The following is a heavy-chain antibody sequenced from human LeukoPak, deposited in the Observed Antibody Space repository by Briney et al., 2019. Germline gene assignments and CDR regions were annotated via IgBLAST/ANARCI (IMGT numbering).Heavy chain of an antibody. CDR3: ARGVGARFDY. CDR2: IDYSGST. J-gene: IGHJ4*02. Sequence: PSETLSLTCTVSGGSLSSSSYYWGWIRQPPGKGLEWIGRIDYSGSTYYNPSLKRRVTISVDTSKNHFSLKLSSVTAADTAVYYCARGVGARFDYWGQGTLVTVSS. V-gene: IGHV4-39*02. D-gene: IGHD1-26*01. CDR1: GGSLSSSSYY.